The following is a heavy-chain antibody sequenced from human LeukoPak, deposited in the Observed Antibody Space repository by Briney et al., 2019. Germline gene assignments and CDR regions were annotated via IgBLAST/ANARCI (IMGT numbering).Heavy chain of an antibody. Sequence: PSETLSLTCTVSGGSVSTSPCYWGWICQPPGKGLEWIGSIYYRGGASYNPSLTSRVTISVDTSNNQFSLRLSSVTAADSGVYYCARLESSGGIVAANYCGQGTLVSVSS. CDR1: GGSVSTSPCY. CDR2: IYYRGGA. V-gene: IGHV4-39*01. CDR3: ARLESSGGIVAANY. J-gene: IGHJ4*02. D-gene: IGHD6-25*01.